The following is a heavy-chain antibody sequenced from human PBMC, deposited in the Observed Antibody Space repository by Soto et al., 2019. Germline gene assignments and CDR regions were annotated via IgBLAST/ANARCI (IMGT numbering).Heavy chain of an antibody. J-gene: IGHJ4*02. D-gene: IGHD3-10*01. Sequence: EVRLLESGGGLVQPGGSLRLSCAASGFTFSVYAISWVRQAPGKGLGWVSGISGSGDSTHYADSVKGRFTVSRDNSKSMLYLQTNSLSAEDTAIYYCAKALYGGFTYWGQGTMVTVSS. V-gene: IGHV3-23*01. CDR3: AKALYGGFTY. CDR2: ISGSGDST. CDR1: GFTFSVYA.